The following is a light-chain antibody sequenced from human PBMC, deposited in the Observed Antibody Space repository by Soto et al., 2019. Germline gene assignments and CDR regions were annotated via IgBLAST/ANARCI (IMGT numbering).Light chain of an antibody. CDR1: SSDVGGYDY. CDR2: DVN. CDR3: CSYAGSYSWV. J-gene: IGLJ3*02. V-gene: IGLV2-11*01. Sequence: QSALTQPRSVSGSPGQSVTISCTGTSSDVGGYDYVSWYQQHPGKAPKFIVYDVNKRPSGVSDRFSGSKSGNSASLTISGLQAEDEADYYCCSYAGSYSWVFGGGTQLTVL.